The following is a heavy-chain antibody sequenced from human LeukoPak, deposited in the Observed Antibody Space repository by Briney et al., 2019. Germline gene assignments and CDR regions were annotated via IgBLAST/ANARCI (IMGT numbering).Heavy chain of an antibody. D-gene: IGHD3-22*01. V-gene: IGHV1-69*05. Sequence: GASLKVSCTTYGGTFSSYAISWVRQAPGQGLEWMGGIIPISGTADYAQKCQGRVTISTDESTSTAYMELSSLRSENTAVYYCARVKYYDSTGYYYYYYMDVWGKGTTVTVSS. CDR2: IIPISGTA. J-gene: IGHJ6*03. CDR1: GGTFSSYA. CDR3: ARVKYYDSTGYYYYYYMDV.